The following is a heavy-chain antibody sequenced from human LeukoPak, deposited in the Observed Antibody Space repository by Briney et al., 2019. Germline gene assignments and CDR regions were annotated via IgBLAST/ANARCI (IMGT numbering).Heavy chain of an antibody. D-gene: IGHD5-18*01. V-gene: IGHV3-23*01. CDR1: GFTFSSFG. J-gene: IGHJ5*02. CDR3: AKDGGQLWLRVPNWFDP. Sequence: PGGSLRLSCAASGFTFSSFGMSWVRQAPGKGLEWVSAISGSGGSTYYADSVKGRFTISRDNSKNTLYLQMNSLRAEDTAVYYCAKDGGQLWLRVPNWFDPWGQGTLVTVSS. CDR2: ISGSGGST.